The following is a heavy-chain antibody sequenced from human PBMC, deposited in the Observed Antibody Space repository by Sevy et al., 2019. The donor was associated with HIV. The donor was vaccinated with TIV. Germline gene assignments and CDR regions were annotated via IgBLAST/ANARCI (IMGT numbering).Heavy chain of an antibody. V-gene: IGHV3-7*01. J-gene: IGHJ3*02. Sequence: GGSLRLSCLVSGFNFGSHWMTWVRQAPGRGLECVANIKPDESEKYYVESVKGRFTVSSDNVKNSLYLQMNSLRAEDTAVYYCARDLNWDSIWGQGTMVTVSS. CDR3: ARDLNWDSI. CDR1: GFNFGSHW. D-gene: IGHD1-26*01. CDR2: IKPDESEK.